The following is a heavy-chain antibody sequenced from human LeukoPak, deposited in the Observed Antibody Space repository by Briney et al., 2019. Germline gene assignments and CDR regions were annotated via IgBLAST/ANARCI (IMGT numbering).Heavy chain of an antibody. V-gene: IGHV4-34*01. CDR1: GESSSDYY. CDR3: ARRETGTPTTRAAYYFDY. Sequence: SETLSFTCGVYGESSSDYYWTWIRQPPGKGLEWIGEINHSGRTNYNPSLTGRVIIPVDTSKHHFSLSLSSVTAADTAVYYCARRETGTPTTRAAYYFDYWGQGTLVTVSS. J-gene: IGHJ4*02. CDR2: INHSGRT. D-gene: IGHD6-13*01.